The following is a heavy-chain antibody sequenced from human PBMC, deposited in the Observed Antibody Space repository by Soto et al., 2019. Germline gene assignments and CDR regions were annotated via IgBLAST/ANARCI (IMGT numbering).Heavy chain of an antibody. CDR3: TRNDGDYVFES. V-gene: IGHV3-73*02. Sequence: EVQLVESGGDLVQPGGSLKLSCAASGFTFSGSAMHWVRQASGKGLEWVGRIRSKGNNYATAYAASVQGRFTISRDDSENTAYLQMNSLKTDDTAVYYCTRNDGDYVFESWGQGTLVTVSS. CDR1: GFTFSGSA. D-gene: IGHD4-17*01. J-gene: IGHJ4*02. CDR2: IRSKGNNYAT.